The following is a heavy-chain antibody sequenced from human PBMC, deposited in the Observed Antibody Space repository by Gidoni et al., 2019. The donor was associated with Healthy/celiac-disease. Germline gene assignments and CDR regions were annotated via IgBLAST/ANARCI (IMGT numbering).Heavy chain of an antibody. CDR2: INPSSGGT. Sequence: QVQLVQSGAEVKKPGASVKVSCQASGYTFPGYSMHWVRQAPGRGLAWMGWINPSSGGTNYAQKFQGRVTMTRDTSISTAYMELSRLRSDDTAVYYCARDGLDAFDIWGQGTMVTVSS. J-gene: IGHJ3*02. CDR3: ARDGLDAFDI. CDR1: GYTFPGYS. V-gene: IGHV1-2*02.